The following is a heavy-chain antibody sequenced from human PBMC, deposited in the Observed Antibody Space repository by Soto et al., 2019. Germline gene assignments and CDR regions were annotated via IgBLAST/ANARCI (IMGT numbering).Heavy chain of an antibody. CDR3: ARDRSRIAAHPTHWFDP. D-gene: IGHD6-13*01. J-gene: IGHJ5*02. CDR1: GYTFTSYG. Sequence: QVQLVQSGAEVKKPGASVKVSCKASGYTFTSYGISWVRQAPGQGLEWMGWISAYNGNTNYAQKLQGGVTMTTDTSTSTAYMELRSLRSDDTAVYYCARDRSRIAAHPTHWFDPWGQGTLVTVSS. CDR2: ISAYNGNT. V-gene: IGHV1-18*01.